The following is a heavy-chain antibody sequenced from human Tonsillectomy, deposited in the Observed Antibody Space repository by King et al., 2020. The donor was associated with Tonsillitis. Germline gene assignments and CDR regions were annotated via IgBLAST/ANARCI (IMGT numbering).Heavy chain of an antibody. CDR3: AKTMVRGVVPSHGMDV. D-gene: IGHD3-10*01. CDR1: DFAFNNYA. CDR2: ISGSGDNT. J-gene: IGHJ6*02. Sequence: VQLVESGGGLVQPGGSLRLSCAASDFAFNNYAMTWVRQAPGKGLEWVSGISGSGDNTYYVDSVKGRFTISRDNSKRTLFLQMSSLRAEDTAVYYCAKTMVRGVVPSHGMDVWGQGPTVSVSS. V-gene: IGHV3-23*04.